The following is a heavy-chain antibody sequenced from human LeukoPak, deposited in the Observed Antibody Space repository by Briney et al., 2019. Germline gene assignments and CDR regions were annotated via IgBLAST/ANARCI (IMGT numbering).Heavy chain of an antibody. CDR2: MSCSGGST. V-gene: IGHV3-23*01. CDR1: GFPFSSYA. D-gene: IGHD6-13*01. J-gene: IGHJ4*02. CDR3: ANFPRVNGYSSNWVVLSTNNYFEF. Sequence: PGGSLRLSCAASGFPFSSYAKSWVRQAPGKGLEWVLDMSCSGGSTYYADSVKGRFTISRDNSKNTLYLQMNSLRAEDTAVYYCANFPRVNGYSSNWVVLSTNNYFEFWGQGTLVTVSS.